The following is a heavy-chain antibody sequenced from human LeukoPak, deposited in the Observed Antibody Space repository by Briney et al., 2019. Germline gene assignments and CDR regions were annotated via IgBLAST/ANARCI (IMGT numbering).Heavy chain of an antibody. V-gene: IGHV3-23*01. CDR3: AKDSSPYYYDSSGYYPYWYFDL. J-gene: IGHJ2*01. CDR1: GLTFSSYD. D-gene: IGHD3-22*01. Sequence: GGSLTLSCAASGLTFSSYDMGWVRHAPGKGPECVTAISGSGGSIYYADSVKGRFTISRDNSKNTLYLQMNSLRAEDTAVYYCAKDSSPYYYDSSGYYPYWYFDLWGRGTLVTVSS. CDR2: ISGSGGSI.